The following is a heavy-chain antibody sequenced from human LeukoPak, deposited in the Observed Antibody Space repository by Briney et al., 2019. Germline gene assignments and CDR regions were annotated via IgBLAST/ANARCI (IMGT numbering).Heavy chain of an antibody. Sequence: PSETLSLTCTVSGGSISSYYWSWIRQPAGEGLEWIGRIYTSGSTNYNPSLKSRVTMSVDTSKNQFSLKLSSVTAADTAVYYCARGVGARSLYYFDYWGQGTLVTVSS. D-gene: IGHD1-26*01. J-gene: IGHJ4*01. CDR2: IYTSGST. CDR3: ARGVGARSLYYFDY. V-gene: IGHV4-4*07. CDR1: GGSISSYY.